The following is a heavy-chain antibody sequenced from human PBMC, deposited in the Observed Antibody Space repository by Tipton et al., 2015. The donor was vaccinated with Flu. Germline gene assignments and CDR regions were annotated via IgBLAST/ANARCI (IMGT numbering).Heavy chain of an antibody. V-gene: IGHV4-4*07. CDR3: ARDSGIVVVNLGYYYYGMDV. CDR2: IYTSGST. J-gene: IGHJ6*02. Sequence: LRLSCTVSGGSISSYYWGWIRQPAGKGLEWIGRIYTSGSTNYNPSLKSRVTMSVDTSKNQFSLKLSSVTAADTAVYYCARDSGIVVVNLGYYYYGMDVWGQGTTVTVSS. CDR1: GGSISSYY. D-gene: IGHD2-21*01.